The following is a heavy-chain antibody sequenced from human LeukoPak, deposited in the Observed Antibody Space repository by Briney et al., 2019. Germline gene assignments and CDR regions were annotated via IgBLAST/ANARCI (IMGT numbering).Heavy chain of an antibody. CDR2: IYSGGST. Sequence: GGSLRLSCAASGFTVSSNYMSWVRQAPGKGLEWVSVIYSGGSTYYADSVKGRFTISRDNSKNTLYLQMNSLRAEDTAVYYCAKAGSQFLLFDYWGQGTLVIVSS. CDR1: GFTVSSNY. J-gene: IGHJ4*02. CDR3: AKAGSQFLLFDY. V-gene: IGHV3-53*01. D-gene: IGHD3-3*01.